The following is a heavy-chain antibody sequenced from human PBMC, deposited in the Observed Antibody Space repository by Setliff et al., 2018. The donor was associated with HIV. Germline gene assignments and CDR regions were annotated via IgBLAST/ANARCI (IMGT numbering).Heavy chain of an antibody. V-gene: IGHV4-38-2*01. CDR2: FHHSGST. D-gene: IGHD6-19*01. CDR3: ARQGTSGWYSYFDY. J-gene: IGHJ4*02. CDR1: GYSISSGYY. Sequence: SETLSLTCGVSGYSISSGYYWGWIRQPPGKGLEWIGGFHHSGSTHYNPSLKSRVTISGQTSNNQFSLQLTSVTAADTAVYYCARQGTSGWYSYFDYWGQGILVTVSS.